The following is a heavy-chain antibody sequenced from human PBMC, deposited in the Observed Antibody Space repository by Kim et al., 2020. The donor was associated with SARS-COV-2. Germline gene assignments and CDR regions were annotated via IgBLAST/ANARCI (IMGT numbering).Heavy chain of an antibody. CDR3: AKDKNRLEEEMERSDYFDY. D-gene: IGHD1-1*01. CDR1: GFTFGDYA. V-gene: IGHV3-9*01. Sequence: GGSLRLSCAGSGFTFGDYAMHWVRQVPGKGLEWVSAITWNSGSIDYADSVKGRFTISRDNAKNSLYLQMNSLRAEDTALYYCAKDKNRLEEEMERSDYFDYRGQGTLVTVSS. J-gene: IGHJ4*02. CDR2: ITWNSGSI.